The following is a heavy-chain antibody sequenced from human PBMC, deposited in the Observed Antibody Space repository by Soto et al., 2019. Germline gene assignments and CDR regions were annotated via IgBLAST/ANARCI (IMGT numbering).Heavy chain of an antibody. CDR3: AHSASVPCCYYFDS. CDR1: GFSLSSIGVA. CDR2: LYWNDDR. V-gene: IGHV2-5*01. D-gene: IGHD1-26*01. J-gene: IGHJ4*02. Sequence: SGPTLVNPTRTLTLTCTFSGFSLSSIGVAVGWIRQPPGKALEWLALLYWNDDRRYSPSLKSRLTITKDTSKNQVVLTMTNMDPADTATYYCAHSASVPCCYYFDSWGQGTLVTVSS.